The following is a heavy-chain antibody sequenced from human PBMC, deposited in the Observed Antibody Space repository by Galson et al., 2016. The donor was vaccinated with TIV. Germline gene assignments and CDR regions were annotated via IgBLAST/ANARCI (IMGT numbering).Heavy chain of an antibody. CDR3: ARHDFPDCDGNWYTEFFFDD. Sequence: WVRQMPGQGLEWMGMIFPGDSETRYSPSFRGQVTISVDESINNAYLQWSTLRASDTALYFCARHDFPDCDGNWYTEFFFDDWGRGPLVTVSS. V-gene: IGHV5-51*01. J-gene: IGHJ4*02. D-gene: IGHD2-21*01. CDR2: IFPGDSET.